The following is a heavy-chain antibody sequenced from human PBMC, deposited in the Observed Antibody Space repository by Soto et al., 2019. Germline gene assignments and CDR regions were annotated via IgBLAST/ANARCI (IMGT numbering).Heavy chain of an antibody. CDR2: INPATGAA. D-gene: IGHD3-3*01. CDR3: ARGGGVGVAGSAAFDM. J-gene: IGHJ3*02. CDR1: GYPVTAYY. V-gene: IGHV1-2*02. Sequence: QLHLVQSGAVVKKPGASVTVSCSASGYPVTAYYMHWVRQAPGRGLEWMGGINPATGAAKYTQTCQGRATMTRDTSTSTVFMERSGLTSEDTAVFYWARGGGVGVAGSAAFDMWGQGTLVTVSS.